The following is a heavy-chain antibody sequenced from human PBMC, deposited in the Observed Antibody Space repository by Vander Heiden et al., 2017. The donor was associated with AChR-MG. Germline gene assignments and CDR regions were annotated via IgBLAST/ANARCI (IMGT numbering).Heavy chain of an antibody. Sequence: VQLVESGGGVVQPGRSLRLSCAASGFTFSSYAMHWVRQAPGKGLEWVAVISYDGSNKYYADSVKGRFTISRDNSKNTLYLQMNSLRAEDTAVYYCARVTGSADAFDIWGQGTMVTVSS. J-gene: IGHJ3*02. CDR2: ISYDGSNK. V-gene: IGHV3-30-3*01. CDR3: ARVTGSADAFDI. D-gene: IGHD6-25*01. CDR1: GFTFSSYA.